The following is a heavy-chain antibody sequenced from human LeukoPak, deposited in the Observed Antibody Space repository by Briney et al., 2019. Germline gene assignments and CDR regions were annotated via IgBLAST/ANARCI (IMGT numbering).Heavy chain of an antibody. CDR1: GYIFTGFY. V-gene: IGHV1-2*02. D-gene: IGHD2-2*01. Sequence: GASEKVSCTASGYIFTGFYMHWVRQAPGQGPEWMGWINPNDGDTKYAQKFHDRVTMTRDTSLTTAYMELTRLTSDDTAFYYCARNGQLLSGGNWFDPWGQGALVTVSS. CDR2: INPNDGDT. J-gene: IGHJ5*02. CDR3: ARNGQLLSGGNWFDP.